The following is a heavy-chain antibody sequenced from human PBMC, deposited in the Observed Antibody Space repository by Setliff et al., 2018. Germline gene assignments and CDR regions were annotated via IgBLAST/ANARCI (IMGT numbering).Heavy chain of an antibody. V-gene: IGHV4-59*08. Sequence: SETLSLTCNVSGASVSSHYWDWIRQPPGKGLEWIGFISYSGITTYNVSLKSRVSISVDTSKNQLSLTMTSVTAADTALYFCARGFPVTSYRSHYYMDVWGEGTTVTVSS. CDR3: ARGFPVTSYRSHYYMDV. CDR2: ISYSGIT. CDR1: GASVSSHY. D-gene: IGHD4-4*01. J-gene: IGHJ6*03.